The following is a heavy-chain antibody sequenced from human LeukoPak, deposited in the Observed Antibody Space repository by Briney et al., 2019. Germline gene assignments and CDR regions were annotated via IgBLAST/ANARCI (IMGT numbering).Heavy chain of an antibody. J-gene: IGHJ4*02. CDR3: TRQRDSSGYHDY. CDR1: GFTFSGSA. Sequence: GGSLRLSCAASGFTFSGSAMHWVRQASGKGLEWVGSIRSKANSYATAYAASVKGRFTISRDDSKNTAFLQMNSLKTEDTAVYYCTRQRDSSGYHDYWGQGTLVTVSS. CDR2: IRSKANSYAT. D-gene: IGHD3-22*01. V-gene: IGHV3-73*01.